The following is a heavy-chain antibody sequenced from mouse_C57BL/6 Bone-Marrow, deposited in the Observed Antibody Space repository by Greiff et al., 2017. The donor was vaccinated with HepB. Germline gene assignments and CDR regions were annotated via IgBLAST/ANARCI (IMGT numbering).Heavy chain of an antibody. Sequence: SGAELVKPGASVKLSCKASGYTFTEYTIHWVKQRSGQGLEWIGWFYPGSGSIKYNEKFKDKATLTADKSSSTVYMELSRLTSEDSAVYFCARHEDRGWLQGSWFAYWGQGTLVTVSA. CDR1: GYTFTEYT. CDR3: ARHEDRGWLQGSWFAY. V-gene: IGHV1-62-2*01. D-gene: IGHD2-3*01. CDR2: FYPGSGSI. J-gene: IGHJ3*01.